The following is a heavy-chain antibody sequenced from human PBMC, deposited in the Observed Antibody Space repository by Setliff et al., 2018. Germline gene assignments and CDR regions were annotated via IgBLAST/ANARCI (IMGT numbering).Heavy chain of an antibody. D-gene: IGHD3-9*01. CDR1: ANTFIAYY. J-gene: IGHJ4*02. V-gene: IGHV1-2*02. CDR2: INPNSAGT. Sequence: SVTVSCQASANTFIAYYIHWVRQAPGQGLEWMGWINPNSAGTNYAQKFQGRVTMAWDASITTAYLDLSRLTSDDTASYYCAGVDVLTASPFWGLGTRVTVSS. CDR3: AGVDVLTASPF.